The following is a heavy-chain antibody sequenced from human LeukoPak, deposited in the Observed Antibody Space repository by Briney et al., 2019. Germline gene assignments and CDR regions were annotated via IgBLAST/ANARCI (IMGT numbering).Heavy chain of an antibody. CDR3: ARESGFYGDYGAFDI. CDR1: GFTFSSYG. J-gene: IGHJ3*02. D-gene: IGHD4-17*01. Sequence: GGSLRLSCSASGFTFSSYGMHWVRQAPGKGLQYVSAISSDGGSTYYADSVKGRFTISRDNAKNTLYLQMNSLRAEDTAIYYCARESGFYGDYGAFDIWGQGTTVTVSS. V-gene: IGHV3-64*04. CDR2: ISSDGGST.